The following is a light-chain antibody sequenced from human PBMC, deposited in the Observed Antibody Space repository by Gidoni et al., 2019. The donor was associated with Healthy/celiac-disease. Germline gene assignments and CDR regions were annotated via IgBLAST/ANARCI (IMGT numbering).Light chain of an antibody. Sequence: DIQMTQSPSSLSASVGDRVTITRRASQSISSYLNWYQQKPGKAPKLLIYAASSLQSGVPSRFSGSGTGTNFTLTILSLQPEDFATYYCQQSYSTPFTFGPGTKVDIK. CDR1: QSISSY. CDR2: AAS. J-gene: IGKJ3*01. V-gene: IGKV1-39*01. CDR3: QQSYSTPFT.